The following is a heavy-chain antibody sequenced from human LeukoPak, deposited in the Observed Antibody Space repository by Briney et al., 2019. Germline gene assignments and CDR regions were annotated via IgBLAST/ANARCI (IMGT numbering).Heavy chain of an antibody. Sequence: GSLRLSCAASGFTVRSNYMSWVRQAPGKGLEWVSVIYSGGSTYYADSVKGRFTISRDNSKNTLYLQMNSLRAEDTAVYYCASLMVRGDFDYWGQGTLVTVSS. CDR3: ASLMVRGDFDY. J-gene: IGHJ4*02. D-gene: IGHD3-10*01. CDR1: GFTVRSNY. CDR2: IYSGGST. V-gene: IGHV3-66*01.